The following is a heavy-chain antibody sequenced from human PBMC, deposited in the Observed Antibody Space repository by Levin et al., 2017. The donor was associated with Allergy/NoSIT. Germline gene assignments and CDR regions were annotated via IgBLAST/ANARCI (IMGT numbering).Heavy chain of an antibody. J-gene: IGHJ4*02. V-gene: IGHV3-20*04. Sequence: GGSLRLSCAASGFTFDDHAMSWVRQVPGKGLEWVSGITWNAASRGYGDSVKGRFTISRDNAKNSVHLEMNSLRAEDTALYYGVRDESPYYYGSGADYWGQGTLVIVSS. CDR3: VRDESPYYYGSGADY. CDR1: GFTFDDHA. D-gene: IGHD3-10*01. CDR2: ITWNAASR.